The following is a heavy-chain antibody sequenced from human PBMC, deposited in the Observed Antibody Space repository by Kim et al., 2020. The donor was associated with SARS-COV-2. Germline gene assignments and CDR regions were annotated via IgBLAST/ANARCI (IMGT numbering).Heavy chain of an antibody. Sequence: GGSLRLSCAASGFTFSSYGMHWVRQAPGKGLEWVAVIWYDGSNKYYADSVKGRFTISRDNSKNTLYLQMNSLRAEDTAVYYCARDRPLILTADAFDIWGQGTMVTVSS. CDR1: GFTFSSYG. V-gene: IGHV3-33*01. CDR2: IWYDGSNK. J-gene: IGHJ3*02. CDR3: ARDRPLILTADAFDI. D-gene: IGHD2-8*01.